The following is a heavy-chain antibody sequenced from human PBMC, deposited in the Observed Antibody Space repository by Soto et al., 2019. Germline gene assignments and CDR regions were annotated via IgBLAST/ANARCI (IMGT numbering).Heavy chain of an antibody. Sequence: SETLSLTCTVSGGSISNYYWSWIRQPPGRGLEWIGHIFYSGSTNYNPALKSRVTISVDRSKNQFSLKLSSVTAADTAVYYCARGQVVAAQHWGQGTLVTVS. D-gene: IGHD2-15*01. CDR3: ARGQVVAAQH. J-gene: IGHJ4*02. CDR1: GGSISNYY. V-gene: IGHV4-59*12. CDR2: IFYSGST.